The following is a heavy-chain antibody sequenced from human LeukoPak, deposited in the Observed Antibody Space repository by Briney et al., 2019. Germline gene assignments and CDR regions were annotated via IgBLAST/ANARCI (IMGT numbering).Heavy chain of an antibody. CDR1: GYTFTGYY. Sequence: ASVTVSFTASGYTFTGYYMHWVRQAPGQGLEWMGWINPNSGGTNYAQKFQGRVTMTRDTSISTAYMELSRLRSDDTAVYYCRTDRYGDYGDYIDYWGQGTLVTVSS. CDR2: INPNSGGT. V-gene: IGHV1-2*02. J-gene: IGHJ4*02. D-gene: IGHD4-17*01. CDR3: RTDRYGDYGDYIDY.